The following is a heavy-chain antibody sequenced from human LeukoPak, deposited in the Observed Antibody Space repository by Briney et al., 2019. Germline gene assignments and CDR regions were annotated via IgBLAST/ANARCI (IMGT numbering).Heavy chain of an antibody. CDR1: GFTFSSYS. Sequence: GGSLRLSCAASGFTFSSYSMNWGRQAPGKGLEWVSAISGSGGSTYYADSVKGRFTISRDNSKNTLYLQMNSLRAEDTAVYYCARGRTAMVIAYFDYWGQGTLVTVSS. D-gene: IGHD5-18*01. CDR3: ARGRTAMVIAYFDY. V-gene: IGHV3-23*01. J-gene: IGHJ4*02. CDR2: ISGSGGST.